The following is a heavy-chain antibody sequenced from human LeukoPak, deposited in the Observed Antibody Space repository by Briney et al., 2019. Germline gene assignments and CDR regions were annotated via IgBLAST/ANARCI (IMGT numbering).Heavy chain of an antibody. CDR1: GGSFCGYY. D-gene: IGHD3-22*01. V-gene: IGHV4-34*01. CDR3: ARNDYDSSGYYSDY. J-gene: IGHJ4*02. Sequence: PETLSLTCAVYGGSFCGYYWSWVRPPPRERLGWSGEIQHSGSTNYTPPLQRRATLSVDTSKNQFSLKLSAVTAADTAVYYCARNDYDSSGYYSDYWGQGTLVTVSS. CDR2: IQHSGST.